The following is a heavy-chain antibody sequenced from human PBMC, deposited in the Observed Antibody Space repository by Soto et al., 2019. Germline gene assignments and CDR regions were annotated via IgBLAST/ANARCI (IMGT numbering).Heavy chain of an antibody. J-gene: IGHJ1*01. CDR1: GFTFSSYA. CDR2: ISGSGGTT. D-gene: IGHD1-26*01. V-gene: IGHV3-23*01. Sequence: EVQLLESGGGLVQPGGSLRLSCAASGFTFSSYAMSWVRQAPGTGLEWVSAISGSGGTTYYADSVKGRFTISRDNSKNTLYLQMNSLRAEDTAVYYCAKVFRSYDNSYWGQGTLVTVSS. CDR3: AKVFRSYDNSY.